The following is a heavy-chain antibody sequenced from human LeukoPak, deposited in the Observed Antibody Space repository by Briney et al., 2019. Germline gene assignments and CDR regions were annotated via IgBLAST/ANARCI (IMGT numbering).Heavy chain of an antibody. Sequence: GSLRLSCAASGFTVSSNYMSWVCQAPGKGLEWVSVIYSGGTTFYADSVKGRFTISRDTSKNTLSLQMNSLGADDTAVYYCARDGEPRYWGSGYYYGMDVWGQGATVTVSS. J-gene: IGHJ6*02. CDR3: ARDGEPRYWGSGYYYGMDV. CDR1: GFTVSSNY. V-gene: IGHV3-53*01. D-gene: IGHD7-27*01. CDR2: IYSGGTT.